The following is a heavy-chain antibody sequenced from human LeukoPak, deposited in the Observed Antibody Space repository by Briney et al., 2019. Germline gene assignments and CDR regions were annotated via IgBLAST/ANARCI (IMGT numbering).Heavy chain of an antibody. D-gene: IGHD3-22*01. J-gene: IGHJ4*02. CDR1: DDSFTDYF. CDR2: VHYSGST. Sequence: SETLSLTCTVSDDSFTDYFWSWIRQPPGKGLEWIAHVHYSGSTKSSPSLRSRVTTSVDTSKKQFSLKLSSVTAADAAVYYCAGHDNRGYYSLFYWGRGTLVTVSS. V-gene: IGHV4-59*08. CDR3: AGHDNRGYYSLFY.